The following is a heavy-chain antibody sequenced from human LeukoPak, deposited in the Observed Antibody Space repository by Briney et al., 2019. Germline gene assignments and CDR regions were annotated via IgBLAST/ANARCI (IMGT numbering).Heavy chain of an antibody. CDR2: IYYTET. CDR3: ARVEKYTSSGPTDP. Sequence: SETLSLTCTVSGGSVSNYYWSWIRQSPGKGLEWIGYIYYTETSYNPSLKSRVTISADPSKNQFSLMVTSVTAADTAVYYCARVEKYTSSGPTDPWGQGILVTVSS. D-gene: IGHD6-13*01. V-gene: IGHV4-59*02. CDR1: GGSVSNYY. J-gene: IGHJ5*02.